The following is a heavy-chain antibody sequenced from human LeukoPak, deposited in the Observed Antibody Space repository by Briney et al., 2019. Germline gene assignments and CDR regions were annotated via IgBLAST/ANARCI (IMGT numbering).Heavy chain of an antibody. V-gene: IGHV3-23*01. Sequence: PGGSLRLSCAASGFTFSSYAMSWVRQAPGKGLEWVSATSGSGGSTYYADSVKGRFTISRDNPKNTLYLQMNSLRAEDTAVYYCAKHSSGWYAREYYFDYWGQGTLVIVSS. CDR1: GFTFSSYA. CDR3: AKHSSGWYAREYYFDY. D-gene: IGHD6-19*01. J-gene: IGHJ4*02. CDR2: TSGSGGST.